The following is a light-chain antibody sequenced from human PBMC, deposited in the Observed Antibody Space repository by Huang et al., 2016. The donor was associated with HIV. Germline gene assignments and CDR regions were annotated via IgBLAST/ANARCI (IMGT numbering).Light chain of an antibody. V-gene: IGKV3-15*01. Sequence: EIVMTQSPATLSVSPGERATLSCRASQSIYSNLAWYQQKPGQAPRLLMYGASTRATGIPARFSGSGSGTDFTLTISSLQPEDSAVYYCQQYNNWPPYTFGQGTNLEI. J-gene: IGKJ2*01. CDR2: GAS. CDR1: QSIYSN. CDR3: QQYNNWPPYT.